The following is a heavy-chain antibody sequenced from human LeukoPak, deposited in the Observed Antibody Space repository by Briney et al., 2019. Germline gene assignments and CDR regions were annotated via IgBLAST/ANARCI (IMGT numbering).Heavy chain of an antibody. CDR1: GYSFTSYW. CDR2: IYPGDSDT. CDR3: ARIYSDLVVYANDDY. J-gene: IGHJ4*02. V-gene: IGHV5-51*01. Sequence: GESLKISCKGSGYSFTSYWIGWVRQMPGKGLEWMGIIYPGDSDTRYSPSFQGQVTISADKSISTAYLQWSSLKASDTAMYYCARIYSDLVVYANDDYWGQGTLVTVSS. D-gene: IGHD2-8*01.